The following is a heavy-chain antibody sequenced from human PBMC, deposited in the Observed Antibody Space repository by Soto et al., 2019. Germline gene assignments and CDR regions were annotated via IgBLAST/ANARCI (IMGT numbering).Heavy chain of an antibody. V-gene: IGHV1-18*01. D-gene: IGHD3-10*01. Sequence: QVQLVQSGAEVKKPGASVKVSCKASGYTFTSYGISWVRQAPGQGLEWMGWISAYNGNTNYAQKLQGRVTTTTDTSTSTAYIELGTLRSDDTAVYYCASDLITMVRGVTDYYYGIDVWGQGTTVTVSS. CDR1: GYTFTSYG. CDR3: ASDLITMVRGVTDYYYGIDV. CDR2: ISAYNGNT. J-gene: IGHJ6*02.